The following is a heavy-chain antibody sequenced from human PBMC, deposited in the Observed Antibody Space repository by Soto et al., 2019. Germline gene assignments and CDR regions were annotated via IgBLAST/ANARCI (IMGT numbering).Heavy chain of an antibody. D-gene: IGHD2-2*02. J-gene: IGHJ6*02. CDR1: GFPFSSYS. Sequence: LRLSCAASGFPFSSYSMNWVRQAPGKGLEWVSSISSSSSYIYYADSVKGRFTISRDNAKNSLYLQMNSLRAEDTAVYYCARDLPRYCSSTSCYTYYYYGMDVWGQGTTVTVSS. CDR3: ARDLPRYCSSTSCYTYYYYGMDV. V-gene: IGHV3-21*01. CDR2: ISSSSSYI.